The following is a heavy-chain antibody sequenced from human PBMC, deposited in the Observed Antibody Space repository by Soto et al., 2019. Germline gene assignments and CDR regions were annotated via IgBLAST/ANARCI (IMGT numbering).Heavy chain of an antibody. V-gene: IGHV4-4*02. J-gene: IGHJ1*01. D-gene: IGHD2-2*01. CDR1: SDSISSSNW. CDR3: AAGFCSTSNCKYFHH. Sequence: SETLSLTCDVSSDSISSSNWWSWVRQPPGEGLEWIGEIYHTGNTNYNPSLESRVTISLDRSKNQLSLWLSSVTAADTAVYYCAAGFCSTSNCKYFHHWGQGILVTVSA. CDR2: IYHTGNT.